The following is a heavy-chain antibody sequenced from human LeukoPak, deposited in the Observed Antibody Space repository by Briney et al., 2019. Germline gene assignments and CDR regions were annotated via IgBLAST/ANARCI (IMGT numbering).Heavy chain of an antibody. J-gene: IGHJ4*02. CDR2: ISAYNGNT. Sequence: ASVKVSCKASGYTFTSYGISWVRQAPGQGLEWMGWISAYNGNTNYAQKLHGRDTMTTDTSTSTAYMELRSLRSDDTAVYYCARDLAGYDSSGYASDYWGQGTLVTVSS. CDR1: GYTFTSYG. V-gene: IGHV1-18*01. D-gene: IGHD3-22*01. CDR3: ARDLAGYDSSGYASDY.